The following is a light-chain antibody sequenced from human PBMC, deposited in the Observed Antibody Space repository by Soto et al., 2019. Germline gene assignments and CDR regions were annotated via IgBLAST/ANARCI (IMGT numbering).Light chain of an antibody. J-gene: IGLJ2*01. CDR3: QSYDSSLTHVV. CDR2: GNI. CDR1: SSNIGAGYD. V-gene: IGLV1-40*01. Sequence: QSVLTQPPSVSGAPGQRVTISCTGSSSNIGAGYDVHRYQHLPGTAPKLLIYGNINRPSGVPDRISGSKSGTSASLAITGLQAEDEADYYCQSYDSSLTHVVFGGGTKLTVL.